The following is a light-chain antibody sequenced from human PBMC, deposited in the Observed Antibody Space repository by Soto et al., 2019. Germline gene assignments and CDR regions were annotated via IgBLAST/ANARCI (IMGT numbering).Light chain of an antibody. Sequence: EIVLTQSPGTLSLSPGERATLSCRASQSVSSSYLAWYQQKPGQAPRLLIYGASSRATGIPDRFSGSGSGTDFPVSISRLEPEEFAVYYCQQYGSSPPLITFGQGTRLQIK. CDR2: GAS. CDR1: QSVSSSY. J-gene: IGKJ5*01. CDR3: QQYGSSPPLIT. V-gene: IGKV3-20*01.